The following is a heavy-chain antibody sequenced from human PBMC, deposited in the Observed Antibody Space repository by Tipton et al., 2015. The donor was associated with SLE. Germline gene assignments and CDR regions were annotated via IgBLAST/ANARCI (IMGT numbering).Heavy chain of an antibody. D-gene: IGHD3-10*01. CDR2: ISSSSSYI. Sequence: SLRLSCAASGFTFSSYSMNWVRQAPGKGLEWVSSISSSSSYIYYADSVKGRFTISRDNSKNTLYLQMNSLRAEDTAVYYCAADLLNAFDNWGQGTMVTVSS. CDR3: AADLLNAFDN. V-gene: IGHV3-21*01. J-gene: IGHJ3*02. CDR1: GFTFSSYS.